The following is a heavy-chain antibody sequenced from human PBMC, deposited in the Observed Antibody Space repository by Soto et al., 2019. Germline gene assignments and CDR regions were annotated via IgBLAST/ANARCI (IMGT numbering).Heavy chain of an antibody. D-gene: IGHD3-10*01. CDR2: IDPSDSYT. J-gene: IGHJ6*02. CDR3: ARQGYYGSGSYYNFTLEYYYYVMDV. V-gene: IGHV5-10-1*01. Sequence: PGESLKISCKGSGYSFTSYWISWVRQMPGKGLEWMGRIDPSDSYTNYSPSFQGHVTISADKSISTAYLQWSSLKASDTAMYYCARQGYYGSGSYYNFTLEYYYYVMDVWGQGTTVTVSS. CDR1: GYSFTSYW.